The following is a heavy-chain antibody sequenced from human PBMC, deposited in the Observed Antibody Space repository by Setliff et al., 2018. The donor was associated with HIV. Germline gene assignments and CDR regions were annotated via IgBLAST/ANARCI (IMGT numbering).Heavy chain of an antibody. J-gene: IGHJ4*02. CDR3: ARSGYCVGTDCYRGPLDY. CDR2: TSHNGKS. Sequence: SETLSLTCAVYGGSFNDYSWTWIRQAPGKGLEWIGETSHNGKSSYNTSLTSRVTISVDTSKRQFSLKLTSVTAADTAVYYCARSGYCVGTDCYRGPLDYWGQGVLVTVSS. D-gene: IGHD2-21*01. CDR1: GGSFNDYS. V-gene: IGHV4-34*01.